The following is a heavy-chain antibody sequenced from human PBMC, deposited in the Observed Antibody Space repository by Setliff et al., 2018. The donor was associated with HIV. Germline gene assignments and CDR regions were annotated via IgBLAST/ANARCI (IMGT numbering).Heavy chain of an antibody. CDR2: IYPGDSDT. V-gene: IGHV5-51*01. CDR3: ARQTSRYITLSPPDY. D-gene: IGHD3-9*01. Sequence: GESLKISCKGSGYGLSNYWLAWVRQTPGKGLEWMGIIYPGDSDTRYSPSFQGQVTFSADKSINTAYLQWGSLKASDTGIYFCARQTSRYITLSPPDYWGQGTLGTVSS. J-gene: IGHJ4*02. CDR1: GYGLSNYW.